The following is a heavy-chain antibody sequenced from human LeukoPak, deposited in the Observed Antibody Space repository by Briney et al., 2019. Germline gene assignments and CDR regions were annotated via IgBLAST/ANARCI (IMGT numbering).Heavy chain of an antibody. V-gene: IGHV3-74*01. CDR3: ARESAVADPAFDY. Sequence: GGSLRLSCAASGFTFSSYWMHWVRQAPGKGLVWVSRINTDGSSTSYADSVKGRFTISRDNAKNTLYLQMNSLRAEDTAVYYCARESAVADPAFDYWGQGTLVTVSS. CDR2: INTDGSST. J-gene: IGHJ4*02. CDR1: GFTFSSYW. D-gene: IGHD6-19*01.